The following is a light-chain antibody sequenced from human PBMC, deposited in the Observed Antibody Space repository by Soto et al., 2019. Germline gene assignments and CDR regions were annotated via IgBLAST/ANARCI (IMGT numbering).Light chain of an antibody. J-gene: IGLJ1*01. CDR3: RPSAGSYSYV. Sequence: QSALTQPRSVSGSPGQSVTISCTGTSSDVGGYNYVSWYQQHPGKAPKLMIYDVSKRPSGVPDRFSGSKSGNTASLTISGLQAEDEADYYCRPSAGSYSYVFGTGTKLTVL. CDR2: DVS. CDR1: SSDVGGYNY. V-gene: IGLV2-11*01.